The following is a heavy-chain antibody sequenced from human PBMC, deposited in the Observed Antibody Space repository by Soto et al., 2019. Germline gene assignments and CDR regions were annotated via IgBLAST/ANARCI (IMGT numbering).Heavy chain of an antibody. CDR3: ARGTVYHILTGSRSYGMGV. D-gene: IGHD3-9*01. Sequence: GESLKISCKASKYSFTRYWICWVRQMHGKGLEWIGIIHPGDSDTSYSPSFQGQVTSSADKSISTAYLQWSSLKASDTAMYYCARGTVYHILTGSRSYGMGVWGQGTTFTVSS. CDR2: IHPGDSDT. J-gene: IGHJ6*02. V-gene: IGHV5-51*01. CDR1: KYSFTRYW.